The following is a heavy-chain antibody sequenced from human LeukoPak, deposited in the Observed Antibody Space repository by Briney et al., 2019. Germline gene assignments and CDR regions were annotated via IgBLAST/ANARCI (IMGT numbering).Heavy chain of an antibody. CDR3: AREGGFYRPLDY. Sequence: SETLSLTCGVSGGSVSSTNWWTWIRQPPGKGLEWIGEVHLDGRTSFNPSLKSRLTISVDLSENHVSLKLTSVTAADTAVYYCAREGGFYRPLDYSGQGTLVTVSS. CDR1: GGSVSSTNW. CDR2: VHLDGRT. J-gene: IGHJ4*02. D-gene: IGHD1-26*01. V-gene: IGHV4-4*02.